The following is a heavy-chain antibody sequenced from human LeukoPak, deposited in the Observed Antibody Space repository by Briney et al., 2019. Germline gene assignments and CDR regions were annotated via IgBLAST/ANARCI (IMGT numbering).Heavy chain of an antibody. CDR1: GFTFTNYG. J-gene: IGHJ4*02. Sequence: GGSLRLSCVASGFTFTNYGMSWVRQAPGKGLEWVSTINDNGLNTHYADSVKGRFTISRDDSKNTLHLQMNSLRADDTALYYCTKGDGGWYPIDYWGQGVLVIVSS. V-gene: IGHV3-23*01. CDR2: INDNGLNT. CDR3: TKGDGGWYPIDY. D-gene: IGHD6-19*01.